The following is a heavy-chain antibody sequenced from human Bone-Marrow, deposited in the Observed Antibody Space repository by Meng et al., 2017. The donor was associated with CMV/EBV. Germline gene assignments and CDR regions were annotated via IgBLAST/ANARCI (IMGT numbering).Heavy chain of an antibody. J-gene: IGHJ6*02. CDR3: AKEGYCSSTSCYLGYYYYYGMDV. Sequence: GESLKISCAASGFTFTDAWMSWVRQAPGKGLVWVSRINSDGSSTSYADSVKGRFTISRDNAKNTLYLQMNSLRAEDTAVYYCAKEGYCSSTSCYLGYYYYYGMDVWGQGTTVTVSS. CDR2: INSDGSST. V-gene: IGHV3-74*01. D-gene: IGHD2-2*01. CDR1: GFTFTDAW.